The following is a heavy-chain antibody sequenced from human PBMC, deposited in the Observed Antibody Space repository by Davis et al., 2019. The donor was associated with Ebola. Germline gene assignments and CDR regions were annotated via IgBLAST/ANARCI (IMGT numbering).Heavy chain of an antibody. Sequence: PGGSLRLSCAASGFTFSSYWMHWVRQAPGKGLVWVSRINSDGSSTSYADSVKGRFTISRDNAKNTLYLQMNSLRAEDTAVYYCATFSFAGLSIAVAGRKRSFDYWGQGTLVTVSS. V-gene: IGHV3-74*01. J-gene: IGHJ4*02. CDR2: INSDGSST. CDR3: ATFSFAGLSIAVAGRKRSFDY. CDR1: GFTFSSYW. D-gene: IGHD6-19*01.